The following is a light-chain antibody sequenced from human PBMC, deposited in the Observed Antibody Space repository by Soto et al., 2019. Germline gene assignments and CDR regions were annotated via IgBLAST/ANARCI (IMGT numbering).Light chain of an antibody. CDR1: KLGDKY. J-gene: IGLJ2*01. V-gene: IGLV3-1*01. CDR3: QAWASSTPVV. CDR2: QDT. Sequence: SYELTQPPSVSVSSGQTARITCSGDKLGDKYVCWYQQKPGQSPVLVIYQDTKRPSGIPERFSGSNSGNTATLTISGTQAMDEADYSCQAWASSTPVVFGGGTKLTVL.